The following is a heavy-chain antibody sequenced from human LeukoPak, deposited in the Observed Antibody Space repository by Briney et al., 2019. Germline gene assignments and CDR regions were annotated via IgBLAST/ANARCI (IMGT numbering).Heavy chain of an antibody. J-gene: IGHJ5*02. CDR1: GGSISSGGYY. CDR2: IYYSGST. D-gene: IGHD4-17*01. CDR3: ARAISLPYGDYPSYNWFDP. V-gene: IGHV4-30-4*08. Sequence: PSQTLSLTCTVSGGSISSGGYYWSWIRQHPGKGLEWIGYIYYSGSTYYNPSLKSRVTISVDTSKNQFSLKLSSVTAADTAVYYCARAISLPYGDYPSYNWFDPWGQGTLVTVSS.